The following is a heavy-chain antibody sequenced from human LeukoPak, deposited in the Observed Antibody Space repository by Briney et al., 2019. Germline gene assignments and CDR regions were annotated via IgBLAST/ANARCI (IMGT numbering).Heavy chain of an antibody. CDR1: GGSISSSSYY. Sequence: PSETLSLTCTVSGGSISSSSYYWDWIRQPPGKGLEWIGSIYHSGSTYYNPSLKSRVTISVDTSKNQFSLKLSSVTAADTAVYYCARDRGYDYVWGSYRPSFDYWGQGTLVTVSS. V-gene: IGHV4-39*07. J-gene: IGHJ4*02. CDR2: IYHSGST. CDR3: ARDRGYDYVWGSYRPSFDY. D-gene: IGHD3-16*02.